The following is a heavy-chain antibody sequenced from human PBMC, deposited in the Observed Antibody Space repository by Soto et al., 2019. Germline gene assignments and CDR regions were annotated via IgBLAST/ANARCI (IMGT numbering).Heavy chain of an antibody. CDR3: AREERFVRFADLGV. D-gene: IGHD3-3*01. Sequence: SETLSLTCTVSGGSISSGGYYWSWIRQHPGKGLEWIGYIYYSGSTYYNPSLKSRVTISVDTSKNQFSLKLSSVTAADTAVYYCAREERFVRFADLGVWGKGTTVTVSS. CDR2: IYYSGST. J-gene: IGHJ6*04. CDR1: GGSISSGGYY. V-gene: IGHV4-31*03.